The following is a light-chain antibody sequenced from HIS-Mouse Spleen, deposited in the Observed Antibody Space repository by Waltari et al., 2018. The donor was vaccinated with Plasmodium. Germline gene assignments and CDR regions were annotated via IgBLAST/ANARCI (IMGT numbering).Light chain of an antibody. Sequence: QSVLTQPPSASGTPGQRVTISCSGSSSNIGSNYVYWYQQLPGTDPKLLIYRNNRRTSGVPKRFSGCKAGTSCSLAISGIRSEGEADYYCAAWDDSLSGPVFGGGTKLTVL. CDR3: AAWDDSLSGPV. CDR2: RNN. J-gene: IGLJ3*02. V-gene: IGLV1-47*01. CDR1: SSNIGSNY.